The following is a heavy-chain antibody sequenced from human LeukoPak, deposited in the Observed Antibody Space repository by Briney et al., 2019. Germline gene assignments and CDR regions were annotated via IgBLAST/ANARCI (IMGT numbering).Heavy chain of an antibody. CDR3: AKDLYYYDSSGYYQPFDY. D-gene: IGHD3-22*01. CDR2: INSDGSST. V-gene: IGHV3-74*01. CDR1: GFTFSSYW. J-gene: IGHJ4*02. Sequence: PGGSLRLSCAASGFTFSSYWMHWVRQAPGKGLVWVSRINSDGSSTSYADSVKGRFTISRDNAKNTLYLQMNSLRAEDTAVYYCAKDLYYYDSSGYYQPFDYWGQGTLVTVSS.